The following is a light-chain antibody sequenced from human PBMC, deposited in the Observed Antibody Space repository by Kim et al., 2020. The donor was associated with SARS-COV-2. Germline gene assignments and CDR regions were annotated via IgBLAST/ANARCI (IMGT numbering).Light chain of an antibody. J-gene: IGLJ2*01. CDR2: EVS. CDR3: CSYAGSSTFPV. Sequence: QSITISCTGTSSDVGSYNLVSWYQQHPGKAPKLMIYEVSKRPSGVSNRFSGSKSGNTASLTISGLQAEDEADYDCCSYAGSSTFPVFGGGTQLTVL. V-gene: IGLV2-23*02. CDR1: SSDVGSYNL.